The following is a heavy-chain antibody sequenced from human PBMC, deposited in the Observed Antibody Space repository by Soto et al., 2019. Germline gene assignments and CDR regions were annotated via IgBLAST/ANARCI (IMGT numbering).Heavy chain of an antibody. D-gene: IGHD3-10*01. CDR1: GFTFSSFG. J-gene: IGHJ6*02. V-gene: IGHV3-30*18. CDR3: AKDIYYYGSGSYPRYYYYGMDV. CDR2: ISYDGSNK. Sequence: GGSLRLSCAASGFTFSSFGMYWVRQAPGKGLEWVAVISYDGSNKYYADSVKGRFTISRDNSKNTLYLQMNSLRVEDTAVYYCAKDIYYYGSGSYPRYYYYGMDVWGQGTTVTVSS.